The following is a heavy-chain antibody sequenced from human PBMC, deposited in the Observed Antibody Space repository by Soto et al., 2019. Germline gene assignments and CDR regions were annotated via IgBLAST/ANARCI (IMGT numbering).Heavy chain of an antibody. V-gene: IGHV1-8*01. CDR2: MNPNSGNT. CDR1: GYTFTRYD. J-gene: IGHJ5*02. CDR3: ARQRSAGTGWFDP. Sequence: QVQLVQSGAEVKKPGASVKVSCKASGYTFTRYDINWVRQATGQGLEWMGWMNPNSGNTGYAQKFQGRVTMTRNTSMSTAYMALSSLRSEDTAVYYCARQRSAGTGWFDPWGQGNLVTVSS. D-gene: IGHD6-13*01.